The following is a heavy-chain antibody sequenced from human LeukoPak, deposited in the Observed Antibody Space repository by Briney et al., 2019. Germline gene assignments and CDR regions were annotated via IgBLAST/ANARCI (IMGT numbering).Heavy chain of an antibody. J-gene: IGHJ4*02. V-gene: IGHV3-53*01. CDR1: GFSVSSNY. CDR3: ARATLDN. CDR2: IYSGGST. Sequence: GGSLRLSCAASGFSVSSNYISWVRQAPGKGLEWVSVIYSGGSTEYADSVKARFTTSRDNSKNTVYLQMNSLRAEDTAVYYCARATLDNWGQGTLVTVSS.